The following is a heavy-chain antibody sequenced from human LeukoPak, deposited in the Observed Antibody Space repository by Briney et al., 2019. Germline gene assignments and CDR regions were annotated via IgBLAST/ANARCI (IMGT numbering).Heavy chain of an antibody. Sequence: SETLSLTCTVSGGSFGSSGYYWGWIRQTPGKGLEWIGSIYYSGRTYYNPSLKSRVTISVDTSKNQFSLNLNSVTAADTAVYYCARERFGESYFDYWGQGTLVTVSS. V-gene: IGHV4-39*02. CDR2: IYYSGRT. J-gene: IGHJ4*02. CDR3: ARERFGESYFDY. CDR1: GGSFGSSGYY. D-gene: IGHD3-10*01.